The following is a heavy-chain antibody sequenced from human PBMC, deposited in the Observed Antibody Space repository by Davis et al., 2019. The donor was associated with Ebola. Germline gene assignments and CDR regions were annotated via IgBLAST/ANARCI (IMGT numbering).Heavy chain of an antibody. J-gene: IGHJ6*02. V-gene: IGHV1-18*01. CDR1: GYTFTSYG. CDR3: ARSMIGGYSGYDYYYYYGMDV. CDR2: ISAYNGNT. D-gene: IGHD5-12*01. Sequence: ASVTVSCKASGYTFTSYGISWVRQAPGQGLEWMGWISAYNGNTNYAQKLQGRVTMTTDTSTSTAYMELRSLGSEDTAVYYCARSMIGGYSGYDYYYYYGMDVWGQGTTVTVSS.